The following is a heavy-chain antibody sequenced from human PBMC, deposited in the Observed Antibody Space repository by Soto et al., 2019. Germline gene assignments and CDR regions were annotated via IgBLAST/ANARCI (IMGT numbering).Heavy chain of an antibody. CDR1: GGSVSSGTYY. V-gene: IGHV4-61*01. J-gene: IGHJ4*02. D-gene: IGHD5-12*01. Sequence: PSETLSLTCVVSGGSVSSGTYYWTWIRQPPGKGLEWIGYISNSGSTNYNPSLKSRVTISADTSKNQFSLRLRSLTAADTAVYFCARVKATLYRHYYFDYWGQGTTVTVYS. CDR3: ARVKATLYRHYYFDY. CDR2: ISNSGST.